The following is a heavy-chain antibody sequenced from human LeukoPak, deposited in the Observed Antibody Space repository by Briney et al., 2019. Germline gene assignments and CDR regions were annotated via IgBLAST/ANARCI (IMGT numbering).Heavy chain of an antibody. V-gene: IGHV1-2*02. Sequence: EASVKVSCKASGYTFTGYYMHWVRQAPGQGLEWMGWINPNSGGTNYAQKFQGGVTMTRDTSTSTAYMELSRLRSDDTAVYYCARCGYSYGDYYYYMDVWGKGTTVTVSS. CDR2: INPNSGGT. CDR1: GYTFTGYY. CDR3: ARCGYSYGDYYYYMDV. D-gene: IGHD5-18*01. J-gene: IGHJ6*03.